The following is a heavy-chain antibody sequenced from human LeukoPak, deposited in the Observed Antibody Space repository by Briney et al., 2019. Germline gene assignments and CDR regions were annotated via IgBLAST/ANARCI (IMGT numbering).Heavy chain of an antibody. CDR3: ARGLRGYSYGYVPWELAHYMDV. CDR2: IYTSGRT. J-gene: IGHJ6*03. CDR1: GGSFSGYY. D-gene: IGHD5-18*01. Sequence: SETLSLTCAVYGGSFSGYYWSWIRQPAGKGLEWIGRIYTSGRTNYNPSLKSRVTISVDTSKNHFSLKLSSVTAADTAVYYCARGLRGYSYGYVPWELAHYMDVWGKGTTVTISS. V-gene: IGHV4-59*10.